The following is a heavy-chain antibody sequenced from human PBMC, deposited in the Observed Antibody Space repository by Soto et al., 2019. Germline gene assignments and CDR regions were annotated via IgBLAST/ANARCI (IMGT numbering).Heavy chain of an antibody. D-gene: IGHD3-10*01. Sequence: QVQLVESGGGVVQPGRSLRLSCAASEFTFSRHGMHWVRQAPGKGLQWVGVIWSDGSNEVYADSVKGRFIISRDNSKNNLYLQRNSLRAEDTDVYYCAGERTFGDNEHKYMDVWGTGITVTVSS. CDR2: IWSDGSNE. J-gene: IGHJ6*03. CDR1: EFTFSRHG. CDR3: AGERTFGDNEHKYMDV. V-gene: IGHV3-33*01.